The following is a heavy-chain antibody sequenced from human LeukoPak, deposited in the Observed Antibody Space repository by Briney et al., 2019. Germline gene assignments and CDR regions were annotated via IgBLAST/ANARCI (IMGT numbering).Heavy chain of an antibody. Sequence: TSETLSLTCTVSGGSISSSSYYWGWIRQPPGRGLEWIGSIYYSGSTYYNPSLKSRVTISVDTSKNQFSLKLSSVTAADTAVYYCARELYYYGSGRDYSRPFDYWGQGTLVTVSS. CDR2: IYYSGST. CDR1: GGSISSSSYY. J-gene: IGHJ4*02. CDR3: ARELYYYGSGRDYSRPFDY. D-gene: IGHD3-10*01. V-gene: IGHV4-39*07.